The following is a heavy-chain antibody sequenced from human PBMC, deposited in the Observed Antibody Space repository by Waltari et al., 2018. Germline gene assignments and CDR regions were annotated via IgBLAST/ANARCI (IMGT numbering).Heavy chain of an antibody. CDR1: GYTFSNYG. J-gene: IGHJ4*02. CDR2: TAAYNGNT. Sequence: QVQLVQSGTEVKKPGASVKVSCKASGYTFSNYGVSWVRQAPGQGLEWVGWTAAYNGNTPSAPKLQGRVTMTTDPPTTTAYLELRSLTSDDTAVYYCARVFDSSQYYYGSDYWGQGTLVTVSS. CDR3: ARVFDSSQYYYGSDY. D-gene: IGHD3-22*01. V-gene: IGHV1-18*01.